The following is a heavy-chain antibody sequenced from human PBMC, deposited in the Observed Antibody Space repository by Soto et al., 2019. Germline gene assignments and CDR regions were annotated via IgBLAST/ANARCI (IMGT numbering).Heavy chain of an antibody. CDR2: ISYDGSNK. CDR1: GFTFSSYA. Sequence: QVQLVESGGGVVQPGRSLRLSCAASGFTFSSYAMHWVRQAPGKGLEWVAVISYDGSNKYYADSVKGRFTISRDNSKNTLYLQMNSLRAEDTAVYYCARGQVPEFITMIVVALRDYYYGMDVWGQGTTVTVSS. D-gene: IGHD3-22*01. CDR3: ARGQVPEFITMIVVALRDYYYGMDV. J-gene: IGHJ6*02. V-gene: IGHV3-30-3*01.